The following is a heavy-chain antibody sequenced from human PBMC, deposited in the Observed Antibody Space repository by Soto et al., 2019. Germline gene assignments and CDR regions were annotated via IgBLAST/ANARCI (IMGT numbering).Heavy chain of an antibody. CDR3: VRQRTNLITQAYFDY. CDR2: VYYKGIS. D-gene: IGHD1-20*01. Sequence: SETLSLTCTVSGGSVTNSSYYWGWILQSPGKGLEWIGSVYYKGISYSKSSVQSRVTISVDTSKNQFSLNLNSVTASDTAVYFCVRQRTNLITQAYFDYWGPGALVTVSS. J-gene: IGHJ4*02. V-gene: IGHV4-39*01. CDR1: GGSVTNSSYY.